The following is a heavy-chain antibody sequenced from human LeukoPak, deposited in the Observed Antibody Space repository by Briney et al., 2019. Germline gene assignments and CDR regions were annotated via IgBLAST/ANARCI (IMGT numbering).Heavy chain of an antibody. CDR2: IYPSDSDT. D-gene: IGHD3-22*01. CDR3: ARSSSSHYFS. CDR1: GYGFTSYW. V-gene: IGHV5-51*01. J-gene: IGHJ5*02. Sequence: GQSRRISGKVSGYGFTSYWIAWVRQMLGKGLEGMGIIYPSDSDTRDSPSSQAQVTISPDKSIRTAYLQWSSLKTSDTAMYYCARSSSSHYFSWGQGNLGTVSS.